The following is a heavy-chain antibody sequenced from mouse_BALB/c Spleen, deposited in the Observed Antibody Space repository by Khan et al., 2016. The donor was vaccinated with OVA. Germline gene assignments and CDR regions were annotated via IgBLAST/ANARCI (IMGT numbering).Heavy chain of an antibody. Sequence: QIQLVQSGPELKKPGETVRISCKASGYTFTTAGMQWVQQMPGKGLKWIGWINTHSGVPKYAEDFKGRFAFSLETSASTGYLQITNLKNEDTATNYYAGGGAAFYRNDEGAMDYWGQGTSVTVSS. D-gene: IGHD2-14*01. CDR3: AGGGAAFYRNDEGAMDY. V-gene: IGHV9-4*02. J-gene: IGHJ4*01. CDR2: INTHSGVP. CDR1: GYTFTTAG.